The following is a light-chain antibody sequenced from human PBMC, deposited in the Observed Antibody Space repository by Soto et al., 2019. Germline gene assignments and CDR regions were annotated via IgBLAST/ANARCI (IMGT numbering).Light chain of an antibody. CDR2: GAS. CDR1: ESVRTN. CDR3: QQYNNWPPRT. V-gene: IGKV3-15*01. J-gene: IGKJ1*01. Sequence: ETVVRQSPATLSVSPWETAALSCMASESVRTNLAWYQQKPGQAPRLLIYGASNRATGIPARFSGSGSGTEFTLTISSLQSEDFAVYYCQQYNNWPPRTFGQGTKVDIK.